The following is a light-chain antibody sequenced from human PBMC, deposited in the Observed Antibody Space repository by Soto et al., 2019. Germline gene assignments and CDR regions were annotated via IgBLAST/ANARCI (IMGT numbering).Light chain of an antibody. J-gene: IGKJ4*01. Sequence: TATLSVSPGERAALSCRASQSVSSYLAWYQQKPGQAPRLLIYDASNRATGIPARFSGSGSGTDFTLTISSLEPEDFAVYYCQQRSNWPPFTFGGGTKVDIK. CDR3: QQRSNWPPFT. V-gene: IGKV3-11*01. CDR2: DAS. CDR1: QSVSSY.